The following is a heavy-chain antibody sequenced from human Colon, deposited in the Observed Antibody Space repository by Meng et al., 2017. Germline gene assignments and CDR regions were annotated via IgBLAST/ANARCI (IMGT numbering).Heavy chain of an antibody. V-gene: IGHV4-4*02. CDR1: GGSISSNNW. D-gene: IGHD4-23*01. Sequence: QGLLQESGTGRVKPSGTLSFTCTVSGGSISSNNWWSWVRQSPGRGLEWIGEIYQSGSTNYSPSLKSRVTISLDKSKNQFSLKVSYMTAADTAVYFCARVPTTVDPFESWGQGTLVTVSS. CDR2: IYQSGST. CDR3: ARVPTTVDPFES. J-gene: IGHJ4*02.